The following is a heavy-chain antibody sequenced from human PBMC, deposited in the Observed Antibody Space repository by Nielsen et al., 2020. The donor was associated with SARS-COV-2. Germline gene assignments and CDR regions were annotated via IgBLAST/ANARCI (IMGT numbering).Heavy chain of an antibody. Sequence: SLKISCAASGFTFDDYAMHWVRQAPGKGLEWVSGISWNSGSIGYADSVKGRFTISRDNAKNSLYLQMNSLRAEDTALYYCAKDQSSGWDGNFDYWGQGTLVTVSS. V-gene: IGHV3-9*01. D-gene: IGHD6-19*01. J-gene: IGHJ4*02. CDR3: AKDQSSGWDGNFDY. CDR2: ISWNSGSI. CDR1: GFTFDDYA.